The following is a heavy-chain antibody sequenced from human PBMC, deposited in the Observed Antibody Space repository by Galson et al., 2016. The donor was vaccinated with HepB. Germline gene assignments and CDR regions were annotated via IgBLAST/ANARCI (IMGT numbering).Heavy chain of an antibody. CDR1: GESISNTRYY. CDR3: ARHRGLGLWDY. J-gene: IGHJ4*02. D-gene: IGHD4/OR15-4a*01. CDR2: TNYSGNS. V-gene: IGHV4-39*01. Sequence: SETLSLTCTVSGESISNTRYYWGWIRQPPGKGLEWIGSTNYSGNSDHNPSLKSRVIISKDTSKNQFSLKLTSVTAADTAVYYCARHRGLGLWDYWGQGSLVTVSS.